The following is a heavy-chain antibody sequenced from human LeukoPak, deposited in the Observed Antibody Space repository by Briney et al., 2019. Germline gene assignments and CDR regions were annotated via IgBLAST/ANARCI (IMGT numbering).Heavy chain of an antibody. CDR2: LSASGGGT. CDR1: GITLSNYG. CDR3: AKRGVVIRVILVGFHKEAYYFDS. J-gene: IGHJ4*02. V-gene: IGHV3-23*01. Sequence: PGGSLRLSCAVSGITLSNYGMAWVRQAPGKGLEWVASLSASGGGTSYADSVRGRFTISRDNAKNTLYLQMNSLRAEDTAVYFCAKRGVVIRVILVGFHKEAYYFDSWGPGVLVIVSS. D-gene: IGHD3-22*01.